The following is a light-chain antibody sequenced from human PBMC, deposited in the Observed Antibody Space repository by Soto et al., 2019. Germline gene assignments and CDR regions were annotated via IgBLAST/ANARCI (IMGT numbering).Light chain of an antibody. CDR3: QQYKSYPLT. J-gene: IGKJ1*01. Sequence: IRMTQSPSTQSASVGDRVTITCRASQSIGNWLAWYQQKPGRAPKFLIYEASSLESGVPSRFSGSGSGTDFTLTISGLQPDDFATYYCQQYKSYPLTFGQGTKLDIK. CDR2: EAS. CDR1: QSIGNW. V-gene: IGKV1-5*03.